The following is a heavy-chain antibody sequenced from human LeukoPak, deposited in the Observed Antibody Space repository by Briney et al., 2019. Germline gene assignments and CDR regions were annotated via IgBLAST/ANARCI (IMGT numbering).Heavy chain of an antibody. J-gene: IGHJ4*02. CDR2: INHSGST. CDR1: GGSFSGYY. V-gene: IGHV4-34*01. CDR3: AIYSNYYYFDY. D-gene: IGHD4-11*01. Sequence: NPSETLSLTCAVYGGSFSGYYWSWVRQPPEKGLEWIGEINHSGSTNYNPSLKSRVTISVDTSKNQFSLELTSVTAADTAVYYCAIYSNYYYFDYWGQGTLVTVSS.